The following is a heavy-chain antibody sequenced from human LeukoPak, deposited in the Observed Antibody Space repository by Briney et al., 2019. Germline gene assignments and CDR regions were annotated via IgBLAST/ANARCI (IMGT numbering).Heavy chain of an antibody. J-gene: IGHJ1*01. CDR2: ISYDGSNK. CDR1: GFTFSSYG. V-gene: IGHV3-30*03. D-gene: IGHD2-2*01. Sequence: GGSLRLSCAASGFTFSSYGMHWVRQAPGKGLEWVAVISYDGSNKYYADSVKGRFTISRDNSKNTPYLQMNSLRAEDTAVYYCARGGYTSSWYWVDWGQGTLVTVSS. CDR3: ARGGYTSSWYWVD.